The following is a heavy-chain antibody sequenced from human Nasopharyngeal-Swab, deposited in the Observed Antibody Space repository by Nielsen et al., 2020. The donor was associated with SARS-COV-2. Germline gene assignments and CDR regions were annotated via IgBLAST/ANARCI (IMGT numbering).Heavy chain of an antibody. Sequence: SQTLSLTRAVYGGSFSGYYWSWIRQPPGKGLEWIGEINHSGSTNYNPSLKSRVTISVDTSKNQFSLKLSSVTAADTAVYYCARRPVLLWFGELTRGMDVWGQGTTVTVSS. J-gene: IGHJ6*02. CDR2: INHSGST. CDR1: GGSFSGYY. CDR3: ARRPVLLWFGELTRGMDV. D-gene: IGHD3-10*01. V-gene: IGHV4-34*01.